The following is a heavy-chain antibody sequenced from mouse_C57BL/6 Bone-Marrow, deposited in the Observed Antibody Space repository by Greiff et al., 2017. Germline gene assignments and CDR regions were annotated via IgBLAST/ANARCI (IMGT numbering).Heavy chain of an antibody. Sequence: QVQLQQSGAELVKPGASVKLSCKASGYTFTDYTIHWVKQRPGQGLEWIGWFYPGSGSTNYNEKFKGKATLTGDKSSSTAYMELSRLTAEETSVDFSAGHDDYYYGGSAIGDYWGQGTLVTVSA. CDR1: GYTFTDYT. D-gene: IGHD1-1*01. CDR3: AGHDDYYYGGSAIGDY. J-gene: IGHJ3*01. CDR2: FYPGSGST. V-gene: IGHV1-62-2*01.